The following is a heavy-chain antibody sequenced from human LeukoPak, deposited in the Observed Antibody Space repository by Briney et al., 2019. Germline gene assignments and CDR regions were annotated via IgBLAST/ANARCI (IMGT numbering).Heavy chain of an antibody. D-gene: IGHD3-9*01. CDR2: IKSKTDGGTT. Sequence: GGSLRLSCAASGFTFDDYGMSWVRQAPGKGLEWVGRIKSKTDGGTTDYAAPVKGRFTISRDDSKNTLYLQMNSLKTEDTAVYYCTTALSYYDTLTGYYEYYFDYWGQGTLVTVSS. CDR1: GFTFDDYG. J-gene: IGHJ4*02. CDR3: TTALSYYDTLTGYYEYYFDY. V-gene: IGHV3-15*01.